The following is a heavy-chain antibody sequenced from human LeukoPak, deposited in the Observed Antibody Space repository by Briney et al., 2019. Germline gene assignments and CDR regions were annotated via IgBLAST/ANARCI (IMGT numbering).Heavy chain of an antibody. CDR2: INHSGST. J-gene: IGHJ4*02. D-gene: IGHD2-15*01. V-gene: IGHV4-34*01. CDR1: GGSISSYY. Sequence: SETLSLTCTVSGGSISSYYWSWIRQPPGKGLEWIGEINHSGSTNYNPSLKSRVTISVDTSKNQFSLKLSSVAAADTAVYYCASGPHCSGGSCYGTWDYWGQGTLVTVSS. CDR3: ASGPHCSGGSCYGTWDY.